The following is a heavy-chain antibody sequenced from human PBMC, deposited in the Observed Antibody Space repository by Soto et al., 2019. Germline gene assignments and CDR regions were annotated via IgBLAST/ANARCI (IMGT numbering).Heavy chain of an antibody. J-gene: IGHJ4*02. CDR3: ARAYLYGSWIQFFDY. V-gene: IGHV3-30-3*01. D-gene: IGHD6-13*01. CDR1: GFTFSSYA. CDR2: ISYDGSNK. Sequence: PGGSLRLSCAASGFTFSSYAMHWVRQAPGKGLEWVAVISYDGSNKYYADSVKGRFTISRDNSKNTLYLQMNSLRAEDTAVYYCARAYLYGSWIQFFDYWGQGTLVTVSS.